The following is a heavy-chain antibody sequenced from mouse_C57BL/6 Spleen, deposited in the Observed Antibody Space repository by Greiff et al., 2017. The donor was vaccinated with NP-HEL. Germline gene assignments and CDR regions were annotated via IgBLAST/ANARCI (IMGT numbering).Heavy chain of an antibody. CDR2: ISDGGSYT. Sequence: EVMLVESGGGLVKPGGSLKLSCAASGFTFSSYAMSWVRQTPEKRLEWVATISDGGSYTYYPDNVKGRFTISRDNAKNNLYLQMSHLKSEDTAMYYCARAYGTHAMDYWGQGTSVTVSS. V-gene: IGHV5-4*03. J-gene: IGHJ4*01. CDR1: GFTFSSYA. D-gene: IGHD2-1*01. CDR3: ARAYGTHAMDY.